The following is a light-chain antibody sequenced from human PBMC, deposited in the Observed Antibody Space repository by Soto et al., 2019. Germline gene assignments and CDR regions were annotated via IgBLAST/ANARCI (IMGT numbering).Light chain of an antibody. CDR3: QTWGTGIVV. Sequence: SLGASVKLTCTLSSGHSTYAIAWHQQQPEKGPRYLMKLDSDGIHSKGDGIPDRFSGSSSGAERYLTISSLQSEDEADYYCQTWGTGIVVFGGGTKVTVL. CDR1: SGHSTYA. V-gene: IGLV4-69*02. CDR2: LDSDGIH. J-gene: IGLJ2*01.